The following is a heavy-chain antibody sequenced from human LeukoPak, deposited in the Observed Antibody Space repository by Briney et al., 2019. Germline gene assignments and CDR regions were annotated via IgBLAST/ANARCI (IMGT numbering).Heavy chain of an antibody. D-gene: IGHD5-12*01. V-gene: IGHV4-59*08. CDR1: GGSTNNYY. Sequence: PSETLSLTCTVSGGSTNNYYWNWIRQPPGKGLEWIGYIHNRGTTNYNPSLKSRVSISLDTSTNQFSLKLGPVTAADTAVYYCARNGVHGYSGLDWWGQGTLVTVSS. CDR2: IHNRGTT. J-gene: IGHJ4*02. CDR3: ARNGVHGYSGLDW.